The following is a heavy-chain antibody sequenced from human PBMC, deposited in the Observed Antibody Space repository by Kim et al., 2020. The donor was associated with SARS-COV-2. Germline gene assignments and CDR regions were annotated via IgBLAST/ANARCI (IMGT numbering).Heavy chain of an antibody. Sequence: SETLSLTCAVYGGSFSGYYWSWIRQPPGKGLEWIGEINHSGSTNYNPSLKSRVTISVDTSKNQFSLKLSSVTAADTAVYYCARPYGSGRNYFDYWGQGTLVTVSS. CDR2: INHSGST. CDR3: ARPYGSGRNYFDY. J-gene: IGHJ4*02. V-gene: IGHV4-34*01. D-gene: IGHD3-10*01. CDR1: GGSFSGYY.